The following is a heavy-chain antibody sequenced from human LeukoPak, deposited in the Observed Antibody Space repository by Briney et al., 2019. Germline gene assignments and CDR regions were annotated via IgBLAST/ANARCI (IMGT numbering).Heavy chain of an antibody. CDR3: ARDQEGFDY. CDR2: IYPRDGSA. Sequence: GASVKVSCKASGYTFTSNYIHWVRQAPGQGLERMGMIYPRDGSASYAQKFQGRVTVTRGTSTSTVHMELSGLRSEDTAVYYCARDQEGFDYWGQGTLVTVSS. CDR1: GYTFTSNY. V-gene: IGHV1-46*01. J-gene: IGHJ4*02.